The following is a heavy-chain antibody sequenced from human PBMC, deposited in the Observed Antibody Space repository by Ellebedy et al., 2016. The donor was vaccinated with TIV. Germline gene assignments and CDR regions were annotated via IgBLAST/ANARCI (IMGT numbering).Heavy chain of an antibody. Sequence: SGPTLVKPTQTHTLTCTLSGLSVSRNGMRVNWIRQAPGTALEWLGRVDWDDDTFYSTSLKTRLTISKDTSKNQVVLTMTDMDPVDTATYYCARNSRDDFDIWGQGTRVTVSS. J-gene: IGHJ3*02. V-gene: IGHV2-70*04. CDR2: VDWDDDT. CDR1: GLSVSRNGMR. CDR3: ARNSRDDFDI.